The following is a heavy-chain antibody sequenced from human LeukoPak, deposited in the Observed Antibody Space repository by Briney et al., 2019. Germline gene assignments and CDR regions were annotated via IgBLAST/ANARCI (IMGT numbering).Heavy chain of an antibody. CDR1: GGSFSGYY. V-gene: IGHV4-34*01. CDR2: INHSGST. J-gene: IGHJ5*02. D-gene: IGHD3-22*01. CDR3: ARGTFPPYYYDSSGYYPQYNWFDP. Sequence: PSETLSLTCAVYGGSFSGYYWSWIRQPPGKGLEWIGEINHSGSTNYNPSLKSRVTISVDKSKNQFSLKLSSVTAADTAVYYCARGTFPPYYYDSSGYYPQYNWFDPWGQGTLVTVSS.